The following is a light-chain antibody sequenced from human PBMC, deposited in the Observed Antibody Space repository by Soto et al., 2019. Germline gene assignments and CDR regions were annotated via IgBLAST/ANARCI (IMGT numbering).Light chain of an antibody. J-gene: IGKJ1*01. CDR3: QQYNSYRA. CDR2: KAS. Sequence: DIQMTPSPSTLSASVGDRVTITCRASESIDSWLAWHQQKPGRAPKLLLSKASSLESGVPSRFSGSGFGTEFTLTISSLQPDYFATYYCQQYNSYRAFGQGTKVEI. CDR1: ESIDSW. V-gene: IGKV1-5*03.